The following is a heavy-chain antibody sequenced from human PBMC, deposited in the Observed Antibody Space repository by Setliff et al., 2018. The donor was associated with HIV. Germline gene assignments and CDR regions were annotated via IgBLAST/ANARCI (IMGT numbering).Heavy chain of an antibody. J-gene: IGHJ5*02. CDR2: IYFRGNT. CDR1: GGSITTNTNY. D-gene: IGHD3-3*01. CDR3: ARHVGWSPLDYFDP. Sequence: SETLSLTCTVSGGSITTNTNYWAWIRQPPGKGPEWIGSIYFRGNTHYNPSLKSRDTISVDTSKSQFSLKLNSATAADTALYYCARHVGWSPLDYFDPWGKGTLVTVSS. V-gene: IGHV4-39*01.